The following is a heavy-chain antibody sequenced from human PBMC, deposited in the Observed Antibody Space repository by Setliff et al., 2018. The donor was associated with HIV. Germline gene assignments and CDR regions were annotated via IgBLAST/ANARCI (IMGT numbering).Heavy chain of an antibody. CDR3: ARHTGGVDDNYYYYYYGMDV. CDR2: INPNSGGT. J-gene: IGHJ6*02. CDR1: GYTFTGNY. D-gene: IGHD5-12*01. V-gene: IGHV1-2*02. Sequence: GASVKVSCKASGYTFTGNYIHWVRQAPGQGLEWMGWINPNSGGTNYEQKFQGRVTMTRDTSISTAYMELSRLRSDDTALYYCARHTGGVDDNYYYYYYGMDVWGQGTTVTVSS.